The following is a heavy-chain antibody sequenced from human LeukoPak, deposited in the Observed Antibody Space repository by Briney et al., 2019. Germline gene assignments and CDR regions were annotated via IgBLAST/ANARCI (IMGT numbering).Heavy chain of an antibody. CDR1: GYNFTSYW. V-gene: IGHV5-51*01. CDR3: ARGHHVVVATATWASDAFDL. J-gene: IGHJ3*01. CDR2: IYPGDSDS. D-gene: IGHD2-21*02. Sequence: GESLKISCKGSGYNFTSYWIGWVRQMPGKGLEWMGIIYPGDSDSRLSPSLQGQVTISADKSISTAYLQGNSLKASHTAMYYCARGHHVVVATATWASDAFDLWGQGTMVIVSS.